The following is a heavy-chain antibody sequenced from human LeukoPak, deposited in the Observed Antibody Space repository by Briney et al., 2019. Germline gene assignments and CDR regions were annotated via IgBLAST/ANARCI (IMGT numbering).Heavy chain of an antibody. D-gene: IGHD3-10*01. CDR3: ARRHDSGSYYQGTIDY. V-gene: IGHV4-59*12. Sequence: PSETLSLTCTVSGGSISSYYWSWIRQPPGKGLEWIGYIYYSGSTNYNPSLKSRVTISVDTSKNQFSLKVSSVTDADTAVYYCARRHDSGSYYQGTIDYWGQGTLVTVSS. CDR2: IYYSGST. CDR1: GGSISSYY. J-gene: IGHJ4*02.